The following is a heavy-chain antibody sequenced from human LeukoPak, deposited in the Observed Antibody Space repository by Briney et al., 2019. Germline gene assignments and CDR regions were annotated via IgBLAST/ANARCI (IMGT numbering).Heavy chain of an antibody. CDR3: AREELRYFDWLPGASDYYGMDV. CDR1: GGTFSIYA. D-gene: IGHD3-9*01. Sequence: SVKVSCKASGGTFSIYAISWVRQAPGQGLEWMGGIIPIFGTANYAQKFQGRVTITADESTSTAYMELSSLRSEDTAVYYCAREELRYFDWLPGASDYYGMDVWGQGTTVTVSS. CDR2: IIPIFGTA. V-gene: IGHV1-69*01. J-gene: IGHJ6*02.